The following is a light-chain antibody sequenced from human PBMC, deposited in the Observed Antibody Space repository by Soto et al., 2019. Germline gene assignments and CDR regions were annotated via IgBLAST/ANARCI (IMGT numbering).Light chain of an antibody. CDR2: TAS. CDR3: QQSYSTPRT. Sequence: DIQMSQSPSSVSASVGDRVTISCRASQGISTWLAWYQQSPGKAPNLLIYTASSLQSGVPSRFSGSGSGTDFTLTISSLQPEDFATYYCQQSYSTPRTFGQGTKVDIK. V-gene: IGKV1-12*01. CDR1: QGISTW. J-gene: IGKJ1*01.